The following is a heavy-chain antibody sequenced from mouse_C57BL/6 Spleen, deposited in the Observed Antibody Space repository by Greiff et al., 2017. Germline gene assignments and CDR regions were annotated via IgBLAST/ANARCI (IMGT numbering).Heavy chain of an antibody. Sequence: VKLQESGAELVKPGASVKISCKASGFAFSSYWMNWVKQRPGKGLEWIGQVYPGDGDTDYNGKFKGKATLSADKSSSTAYMQLSSLTSEDSAVYFCAREGVATRYFDVWGTGTTVTVSS. J-gene: IGHJ1*03. D-gene: IGHD1-1*02. CDR3: AREGVATRYFDV. V-gene: IGHV1-80*01. CDR2: VYPGDGDT. CDR1: GFAFSSYW.